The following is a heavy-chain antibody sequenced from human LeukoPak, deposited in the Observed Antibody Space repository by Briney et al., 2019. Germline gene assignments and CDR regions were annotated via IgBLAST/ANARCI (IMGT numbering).Heavy chain of an antibody. D-gene: IGHD3-3*01. CDR1: GGSFRDYY. J-gene: IGHJ4*02. Sequence: SETLSLTCAVYGGSFRDYYWRWIRQSPGKGLEWIAEINHDRSTNYNPSLKNRVTISLDTSKSQLSLNLNSVSAADTAVYYCAGATGITGVTTDSWGQGTLVTVSS. CDR3: AGATGITGVTTDS. CDR2: INHDRST. V-gene: IGHV4-34*01.